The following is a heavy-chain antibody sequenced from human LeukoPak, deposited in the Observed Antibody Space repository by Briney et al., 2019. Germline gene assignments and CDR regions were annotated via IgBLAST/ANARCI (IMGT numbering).Heavy chain of an antibody. CDR2: IIPIFGTA. V-gene: IGHV1-69*13. CDR1: GGTFSSYA. CDR3: ARDSRHYRSSDLYNWFDP. D-gene: IGHD3-10*01. J-gene: IGHJ5*02. Sequence: SVKVSCKTSGGTFSSYAISWVRQAPGQGLEWMGGIIPIFGTANYAQKFQGRVTITADESTSTAYMELSSLRSEDTAVYYCARDSRHYRSSDLYNWFDPWGQGTLVTVSS.